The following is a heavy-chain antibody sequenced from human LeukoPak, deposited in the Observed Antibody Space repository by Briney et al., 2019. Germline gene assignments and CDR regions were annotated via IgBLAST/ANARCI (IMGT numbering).Heavy chain of an antibody. CDR2: ITGGGSGI. V-gene: IGHV3-23*01. Sequence: GGPLRLSCAASGFTFSNYAVSWLRQARGEGLEWVSAITGGGSGIYYADSMKSRLTISRDNSKNTLYLQINGLRSEDTAVYYCAAGRGRYCSSTSCSLVVSWFDPWGQGTLVTVSS. J-gene: IGHJ5*02. D-gene: IGHD2-2*01. CDR1: GFTFSNYA. CDR3: AAGRGRYCSSTSCSLVVSWFDP.